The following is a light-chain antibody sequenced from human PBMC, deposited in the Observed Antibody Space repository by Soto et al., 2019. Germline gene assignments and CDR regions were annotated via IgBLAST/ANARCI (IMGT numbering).Light chain of an antibody. Sequence: QSALTQPASVSGSPGQSITISCTGTSSDVGGHDYVSWYQQHPGKAPKLMIYGVSNRPSGVSNRFSGSKSGNTASLTISGLQAEDEADYYCSSYTNSITHVFGGGTKLTVL. CDR3: SSYTNSITHV. V-gene: IGLV2-14*03. CDR1: SSDVGGHDY. CDR2: GVS. J-gene: IGLJ3*02.